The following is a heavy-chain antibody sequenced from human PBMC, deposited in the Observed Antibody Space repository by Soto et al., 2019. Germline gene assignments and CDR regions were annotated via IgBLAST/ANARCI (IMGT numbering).Heavy chain of an antibody. CDR3: ARVPPNDHPRYGMEV. CDR1: GFTFSSYA. D-gene: IGHD1-1*01. CDR2: ISYDGSNK. V-gene: IGHV3-30-3*01. Sequence: QVQLVESGGGVVQPGRSLRLSCATSGFTFSSYAMHWVRQAPGKGLEWVAVISYDGSNKYYADSVKGRFTISRDNSKNTLYLQMNSLRAEDTAVYYCARVPPNDHPRYGMEVWGQGTTVTVSS. J-gene: IGHJ6*02.